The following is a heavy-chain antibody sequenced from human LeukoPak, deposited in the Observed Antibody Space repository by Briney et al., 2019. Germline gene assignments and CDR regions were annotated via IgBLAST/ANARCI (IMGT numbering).Heavy chain of an antibody. J-gene: IGHJ5*02. CDR3: TRAVCINGVCEWFDP. CDR2: LSTSGNT. D-gene: IGHD2-8*01. CDR1: GASVSSGNYF. Sequence: SETPSLTRSVSGASVSSGNYFWTWIRQPTGQGLEWLGRLSTSGNTNSNPSIESPLTSSADTSNNQFSLQLRSVTAADTAVYYCTRAVCINGVCEWFDPWGQGTLVTASS. V-gene: IGHV4-61*02.